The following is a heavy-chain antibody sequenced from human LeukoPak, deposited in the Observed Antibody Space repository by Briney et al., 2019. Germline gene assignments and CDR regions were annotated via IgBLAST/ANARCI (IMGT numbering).Heavy chain of an antibody. J-gene: IGHJ6*02. V-gene: IGHV1-2*06. CDR3: APSGMDV. Sequence: ASVKVSCKASGYIFTDYYMHWVRQAPGQELGWMGRINPNSGGTNYAQKFQGRVTMTRDTSISTAYMELSRLRSDDTAVYYCAPSGMDVWGQGTTVTVSS. CDR1: GYIFTDYY. CDR2: INPNSGGT.